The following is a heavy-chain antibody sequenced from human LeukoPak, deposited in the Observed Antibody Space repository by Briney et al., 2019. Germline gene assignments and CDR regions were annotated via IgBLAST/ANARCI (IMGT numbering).Heavy chain of an antibody. CDR2: VTGSGGDT. CDR3: AKKIFLGY. D-gene: IGHD2-15*01. CDR1: GFTLSSYA. V-gene: IGHV3-23*01. J-gene: IGHJ4*02. Sequence: PGGSLRLSCAASGFTLSSYAMSWVRQGPGKGLEWVSAVTGSGGDTYYADSVKGRFTISRDNSKDTLCLQMNSLRAEDTAVYYCAKKIFLGYWGQGTLVTVSS.